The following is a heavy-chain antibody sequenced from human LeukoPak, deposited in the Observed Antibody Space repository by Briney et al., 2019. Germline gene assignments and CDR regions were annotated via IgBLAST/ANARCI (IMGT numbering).Heavy chain of an antibody. CDR3: ARDVSLSRHITMVRGVKRGFDP. V-gene: IGHV1-2*02. CDR2: INPNSGGT. CDR1: GYTFTGYY. Sequence: ASVKVSCKASGYTFTGYYMHWVRQAPGQGLEWMGWINPNSGGTNYAQKFQGRVTMTRDTSISTAYMELSRLRSDDTAVYYCARDVSLSRHITMVRGVKRGFDPWGQGTLVTVSS. D-gene: IGHD3-10*01. J-gene: IGHJ5*02.